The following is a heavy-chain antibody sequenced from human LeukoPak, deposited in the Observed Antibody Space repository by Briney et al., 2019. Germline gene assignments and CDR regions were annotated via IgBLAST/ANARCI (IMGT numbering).Heavy chain of an antibody. V-gene: IGHV3-23*01. J-gene: IGHJ4*02. CDR1: GFTFSSYA. D-gene: IGHD6-6*01. Sequence: TGGSLRLSCAASGFTFSSYAMSWVRQAPGKGLEWVSAISGSGGSTYYADSVKGRFTISRDNSKNTLYLQMNSLRAEDTAVYYCARWALAARILDYWGQGTLVTVSS. CDR2: ISGSGGST. CDR3: ARWALAARILDY.